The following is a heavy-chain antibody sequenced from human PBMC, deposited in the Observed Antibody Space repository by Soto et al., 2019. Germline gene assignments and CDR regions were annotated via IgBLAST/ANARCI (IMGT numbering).Heavy chain of an antibody. CDR2: IIPIFGTA. D-gene: IGHD3-10*01. Sequence: EAAVQVSCKASGGTFSSYAISWVRQAPGQGLEWMGGIIPIFGTANYAQKFQGRVTITADKSTSTAYMELSSLRSEDTAVYYCARGDGVRGVIHYYGMDVWGQGTTVTVSS. J-gene: IGHJ6*02. CDR3: ARGDGVRGVIHYYGMDV. V-gene: IGHV1-69*06. CDR1: GGTFSSYA.